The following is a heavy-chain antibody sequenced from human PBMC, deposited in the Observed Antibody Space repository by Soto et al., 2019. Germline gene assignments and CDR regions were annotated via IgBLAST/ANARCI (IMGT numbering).Heavy chain of an antibody. Sequence: EVQLVESGGGLVQPGGSLRLSCAASGFTVSSNYMSWVRQAPGKGLEWVAVIYSAGSTYYADSVKGRFTIARDNSKNTLYLQMNSLRAEDTALYYCARDMVRGLYPEYFQHWGQGTLVTVSS. CDR1: GFTVSSNY. CDR3: ARDMVRGLYPEYFQH. CDR2: IYSAGST. D-gene: IGHD3-10*01. V-gene: IGHV3-66*01. J-gene: IGHJ1*01.